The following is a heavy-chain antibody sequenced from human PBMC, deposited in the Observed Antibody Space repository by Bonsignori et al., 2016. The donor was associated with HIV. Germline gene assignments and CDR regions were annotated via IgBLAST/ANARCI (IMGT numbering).Heavy chain of an antibody. CDR1: GGSLSPYY. D-gene: IGHD4-17*01. Sequence: LLRESGPGLVKPSETLSLTCTVSGGSLSPYYWNWIRQPAGKGLEWIGRIYPTGPTYYSPSLKSRVSMSIDSSKDQVSLNLNSVTAADTAVYFCARRPYYGDPYFDSWAEGILVTVSS. CDR2: IYPTGPT. J-gene: IGHJ4*02. V-gene: IGHV4-4*07. CDR3: ARRPYYGDPYFDS.